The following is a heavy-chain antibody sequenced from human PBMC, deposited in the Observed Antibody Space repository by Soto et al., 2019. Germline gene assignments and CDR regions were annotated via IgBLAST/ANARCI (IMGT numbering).Heavy chain of an antibody. D-gene: IGHD3-22*01. V-gene: IGHV3-11*01. Sequence: GGSLRLSCAASGFTFSDYYMSWIRQAPGKGLEWVSYISSSDTIISYAVSVKGRFTISRDNAKNSLYLQMNSLRAEDTAVYYCARDLGYYDSSGYFDYWGQGTLVTVSS. CDR3: ARDLGYYDSSGYFDY. CDR1: GFTFSDYY. J-gene: IGHJ4*02. CDR2: ISSSDTII.